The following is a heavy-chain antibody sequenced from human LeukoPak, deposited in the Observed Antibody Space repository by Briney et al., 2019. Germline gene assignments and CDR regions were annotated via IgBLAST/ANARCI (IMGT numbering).Heavy chain of an antibody. Sequence: LSGGSLRLSCAASRFAFNTYSMNWVRQAPGKGLQWVSSITTSSTTKYYADSVKGRFTISRDNAKNSLYLQMDSLRDEDTAVYYCVRDAAYSAFNMWGQGTMVTVSS. CDR1: RFAFNTYS. J-gene: IGHJ3*02. V-gene: IGHV3-48*02. D-gene: IGHD4-11*01. CDR3: VRDAAYSAFNM. CDR2: ITTSSTTK.